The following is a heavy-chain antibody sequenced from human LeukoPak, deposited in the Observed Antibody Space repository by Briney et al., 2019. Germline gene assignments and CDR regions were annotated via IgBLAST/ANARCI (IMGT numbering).Heavy chain of an antibody. V-gene: IGHV3-21*01. J-gene: IGHJ4*02. Sequence: GGSLRLSCAASGFTFSSYSMNWVRQAPGKGLEWVSSISSSSSYIYYADSVKGRFTISRDNAKNSLYLQMNSLRAEDTAVYHCARVKRLGELSLYQTSFDYWGQGTLVTVSS. D-gene: IGHD3-16*02. CDR1: GFTFSSYS. CDR3: ARVKRLGELSLYQTSFDY. CDR2: ISSSSSYI.